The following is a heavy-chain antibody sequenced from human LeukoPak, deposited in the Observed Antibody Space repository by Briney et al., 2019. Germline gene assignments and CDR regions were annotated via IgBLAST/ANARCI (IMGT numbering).Heavy chain of an antibody. CDR3: ARVPAARFEVAFDI. CDR1: GGSISSYY. V-gene: IGHV4-59*01. D-gene: IGHD2-2*01. Sequence: SETLSRTCTGSGGSISSYYWRWIRQPPGKGLEWIGYIYYSGGTNYNPSLKSRVTITVDTSKNQFSLKLSSVTAADTAVYYCARVPAARFEVAFDIWGQGTMVTVSS. CDR2: IYYSGGT. J-gene: IGHJ3*02.